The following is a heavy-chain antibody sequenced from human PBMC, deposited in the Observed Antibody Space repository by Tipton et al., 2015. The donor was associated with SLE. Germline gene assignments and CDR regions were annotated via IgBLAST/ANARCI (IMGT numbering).Heavy chain of an antibody. D-gene: IGHD6-13*01. CDR1: GGSFSVYY. CDR3: AREAASVTGWFDP. Sequence: TLSLTCAVYGGSFSVYYWSWIRQVPTKGLEWIGEIDHSGSTNYNPSLKSRVTISVDTSKNQFSLNLSSVTAADTAVYYCAREAASVTGWFDPWGQGTLVTVSS. J-gene: IGHJ5*02. CDR2: IDHSGST. V-gene: IGHV4-34*01.